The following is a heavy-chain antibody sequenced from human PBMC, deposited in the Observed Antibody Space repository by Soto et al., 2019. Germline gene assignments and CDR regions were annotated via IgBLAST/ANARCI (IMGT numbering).Heavy chain of an antibody. CDR3: ARDSSGGYNWFDP. CDR2: TYSDKST. V-gene: IGHV3-66*01. J-gene: IGHJ5*01. Sequence: GGLLRLSCAASGFTVSGNHMGWVRQAPGKGLEWVSVTYSDKSTYYADSVKGRFTISRDNSKNTLYLQMNSLRAEDTAVYYCARDSSGGYNWFDPWGQGTLVTVSS. CDR1: GFTVSGNH. D-gene: IGHD3-16*01.